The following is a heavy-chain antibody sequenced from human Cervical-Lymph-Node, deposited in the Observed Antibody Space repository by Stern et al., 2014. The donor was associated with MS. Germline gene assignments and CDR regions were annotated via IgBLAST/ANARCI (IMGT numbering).Heavy chain of an antibody. J-gene: IGHJ6*02. CDR2: FDPEHGET. D-gene: IGHD2-21*02. Sequence: QDQLAQSGAEVKKPGASVKVSCKVSGYTLSEISMHWVRQAPGKGLEWMGGFDPEHGETRYAQKFQGRVTMAEDRSTDTAYMELSSLRSEDTAVYYCATHRGRVTYYYGMDVWGQGTTVTVSS. CDR3: ATHRGRVTYYYGMDV. V-gene: IGHV1-24*01. CDR1: GYTLSEIS.